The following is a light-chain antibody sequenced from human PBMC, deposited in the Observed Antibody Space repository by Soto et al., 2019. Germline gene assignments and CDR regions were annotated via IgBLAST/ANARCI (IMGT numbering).Light chain of an antibody. CDR1: QSVLYSSNNKNY. J-gene: IGKJ2*01. V-gene: IGKV4-1*01. Sequence: DIVMTQSPDSLAVSLGERATINCKSSQSVLYSSNNKNYLAWYQQKPGQPPRLLIYWASTRESGVPDRFSGSGSGTDFTLTISSLQAEDVAVYYCQHYYSSLRTFGQGTKLEIK. CDR2: WAS. CDR3: QHYYSSLRT.